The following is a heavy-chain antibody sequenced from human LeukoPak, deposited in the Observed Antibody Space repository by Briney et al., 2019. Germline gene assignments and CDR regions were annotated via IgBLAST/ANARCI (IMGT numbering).Heavy chain of an antibody. Sequence: ASVKVSCKASGYTFTSYYMHWVRQAPGQGLEWMGIINPSGGSTSYAQKFQGRVTMTRDTSTSTAYMELSSPRSEDTAVYYCARGSRGIRFLEWLPNYYYYYMDVWGKGTTVTVSS. CDR2: INPSGGST. CDR1: GYTFTSYY. CDR3: ARGSRGIRFLEWLPNYYYYYMDV. V-gene: IGHV1-46*01. J-gene: IGHJ6*03. D-gene: IGHD3-3*01.